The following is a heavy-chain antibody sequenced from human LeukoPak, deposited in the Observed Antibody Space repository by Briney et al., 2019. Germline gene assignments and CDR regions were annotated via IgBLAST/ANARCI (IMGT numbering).Heavy chain of an antibody. D-gene: IGHD3-22*01. J-gene: IGHJ4*02. CDR1: GFTFSSYA. V-gene: IGHV3-23*01. CDR3: AKDVYRGSGCYFYFDY. CDR2: ISGSGGST. Sequence: GGSLRLSCAASGFTFSSYAMSWVRQAPGKGLEWVSAISGSGGSTYYADSVKGRFTISRDNSKNTLYLQMNSLRAEDTAVYYCAKDVYRGSGCYFYFDYWGEGTLVTVSS.